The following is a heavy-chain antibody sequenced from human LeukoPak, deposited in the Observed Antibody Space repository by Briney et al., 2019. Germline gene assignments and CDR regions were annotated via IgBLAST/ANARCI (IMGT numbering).Heavy chain of an antibody. CDR2: IKQDGSEK. J-gene: IGHJ4*02. CDR3: ARSGGSSSLGY. D-gene: IGHD6-6*01. Sequence: PGGSLRLSCAASEFTFSSYWMSWVRQAPGKGLEWVANIKQDGSEKYFVGSVKGRFTISRDNAKNTLYLQMNSLRAEDTAAYYCARSGGSSSLGYWGQGTLVTVSS. V-gene: IGHV3-7*01. CDR1: EFTFSSYW.